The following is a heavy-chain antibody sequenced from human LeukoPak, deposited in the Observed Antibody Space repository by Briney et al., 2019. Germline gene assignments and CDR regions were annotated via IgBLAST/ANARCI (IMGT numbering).Heavy chain of an antibody. D-gene: IGHD3-22*01. CDR3: ARRRYYDGSGYLE. CDR1: GDSVSRSDSY. Sequence: SETLSLTWSVSGDSVSRSDSYWDWIRQPPGKGLEWIGTIYYSGRTYYSPSLKSRVTMSVDPSNNQFSLNLRSVTAADTALYYCARRRYYDGSGYLEWGQGTLLSVSS. V-gene: IGHV4-39*01. CDR2: IYYSGRT. J-gene: IGHJ1*01.